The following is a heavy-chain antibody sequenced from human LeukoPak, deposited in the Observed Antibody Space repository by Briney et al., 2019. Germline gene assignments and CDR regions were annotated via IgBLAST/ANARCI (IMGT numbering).Heavy chain of an antibody. J-gene: IGHJ5*02. CDR3: ARRGAYYYAPNWFDP. CDR2: INHSGST. Sequence: PSETLSLTCTVSGGSISSYYWSWIRQSPGKGLEWIGEINHSGSTNYNPSLKSRVTISVDTSKNQFSLKLSSVTAADTAVYYCARRGAYYYAPNWFDPWGQGTLVTVSS. D-gene: IGHD3-10*01. CDR1: GGSISSYY. V-gene: IGHV4-34*01.